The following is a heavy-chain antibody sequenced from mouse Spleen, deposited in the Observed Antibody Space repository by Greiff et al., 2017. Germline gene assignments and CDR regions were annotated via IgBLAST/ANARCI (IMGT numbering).Heavy chain of an antibody. CDR3: TRRQLGLRAWFAY. D-gene: IGHD3-2*01. CDR2: IDPETGGT. CDR1: GYTFTDYE. Sequence: QVQLQQSGAELVRPGASVTLSCKASGYTFTDYEMHWVKQTPVHGLEWIGAIDPETGGTAYNQKFKGKAILTADKSSSTAYMELRSLTSEDSAVYYCTRRQLGLRAWFAYWGQGTLVTVSA. J-gene: IGHJ3*01. V-gene: IGHV1-15*01.